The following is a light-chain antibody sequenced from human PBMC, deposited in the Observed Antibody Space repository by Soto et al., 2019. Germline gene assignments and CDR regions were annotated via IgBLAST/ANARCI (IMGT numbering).Light chain of an antibody. V-gene: IGKV1-5*03. J-gene: IGKJ5*01. CDR2: KAP. CDR3: QQYNFYPIT. CDR1: QSISRW. Sequence: DIQMTQSPSTLSASVGDRVTITCRASQSISRWLAWYQQKPGKAPKLLIYKAPSLESGVPSRFSGXGSGTXXXXXXXXXQPDDCASYYCQQYNFYPITIGQGTRLEIK.